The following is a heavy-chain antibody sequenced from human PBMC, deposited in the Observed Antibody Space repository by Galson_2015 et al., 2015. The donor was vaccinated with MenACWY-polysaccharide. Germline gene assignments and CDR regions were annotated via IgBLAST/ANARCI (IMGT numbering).Heavy chain of an antibody. J-gene: IGHJ6*02. CDR1: GFTFSSYG. CDR2: ISYDGSNK. Sequence: SLRLSCAASGFTFSSYGMHWVRQAPGKGLEWVAVISYDGSNKYYADSVKGRFTISRDNSKNTLYLQMNSLRAEDTAVYYCAKVREQQLGTREYYYYGMDVWGQGTTVAVSS. D-gene: IGHD6-13*01. CDR3: AKVREQQLGTREYYYYGMDV. V-gene: IGHV3-30*18.